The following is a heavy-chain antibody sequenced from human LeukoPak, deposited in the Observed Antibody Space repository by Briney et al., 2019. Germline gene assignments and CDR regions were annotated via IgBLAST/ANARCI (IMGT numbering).Heavy chain of an antibody. CDR1: GFTFSSYA. J-gene: IGHJ4*02. CDR3: AKSSYYDSSGYYREYYFDY. Sequence: GGSLRLSCAASGFTFSSYAMSWVRQAPGKGLEWVSAISGGGGSTHYADSVKGRFTISRDNSKNTLYLQMSSLRAGDTAVYYCAKSSYYDSSGYYREYYFDYWGQGTLVTVSS. D-gene: IGHD3-22*01. V-gene: IGHV3-23*01. CDR2: ISGGGGST.